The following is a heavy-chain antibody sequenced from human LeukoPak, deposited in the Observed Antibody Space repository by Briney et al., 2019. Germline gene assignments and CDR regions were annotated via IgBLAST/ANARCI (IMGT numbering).Heavy chain of an antibody. D-gene: IGHD5-12*01. Sequence: SGTLSLICAVSGGSISSSNWWSWVRQPPGKGLEWIGEIYHSGSTNYNPSLESRVTISVDKSKNQYSLKLSSVTAADTAVYYCARIPRGYSGYDDAFDIWGQGTMVTVSS. CDR1: GGSISSSNW. CDR3: ARIPRGYSGYDDAFDI. V-gene: IGHV4-4*02. J-gene: IGHJ3*02. CDR2: IYHSGST.